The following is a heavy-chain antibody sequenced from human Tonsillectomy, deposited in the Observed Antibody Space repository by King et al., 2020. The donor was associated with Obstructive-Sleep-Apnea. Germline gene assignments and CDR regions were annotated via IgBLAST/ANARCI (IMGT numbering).Heavy chain of an antibody. CDR3: ARVSWAYCSSTSCLYPFDY. J-gene: IGHJ4*02. V-gene: IGHV3-30*04. CDR2: ISYDGSNK. D-gene: IGHD2-2*01. Sequence: VQLVESGGGVVQPGRSLRLSCAASGFTFSSYAMHWVRQAPGKGLEWVAFISYDGSNKYYADSVKGRFTISRDTSKNTLYLQMNSLRADDTAVYYCARVSWAYCSSTSCLYPFDYWGQGTLVTVSS. CDR1: GFTFSSYA.